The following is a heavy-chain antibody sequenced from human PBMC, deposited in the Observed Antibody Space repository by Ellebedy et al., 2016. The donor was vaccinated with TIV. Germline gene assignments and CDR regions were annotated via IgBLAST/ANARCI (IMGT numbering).Heavy chain of an antibody. V-gene: IGHV4-34*01. J-gene: IGHJ6*02. CDR1: GGSFSGYS. D-gene: IGHD2-2*01. Sequence: MPSETLSLTCAVYGGSFSGYSWSWIRQSPGKGLEWIGEINHSGSTNYNPSLKSRVTISVDTSKNQFSLKLSSVTAADTAVYYCARVVVPAAMLLYNYYAMDVWGQGTTVTVSS. CDR3: ARVVVPAAMLLYNYYAMDV. CDR2: INHSGST.